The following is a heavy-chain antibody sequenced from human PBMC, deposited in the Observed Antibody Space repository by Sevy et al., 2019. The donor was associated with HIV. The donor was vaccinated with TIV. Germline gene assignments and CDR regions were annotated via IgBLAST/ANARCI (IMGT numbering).Heavy chain of an antibody. CDR1: GFTFGDYA. D-gene: IGHD2-21*01. V-gene: IGHV3-23*01. CDR2: ISAIGGST. J-gene: IGHJ6*02. CDR3: AKNRGTYFYGMDV. Sequence: GGSLRLSCAASGFTFGDYAVTRVRQAPGKGLEWVSTISAIGGSTYHADSVKGRFTISRDNSNNTLFLQMNSLRAEDTAIYYCAKNRGTYFYGMDVWGQGTTVTVSS.